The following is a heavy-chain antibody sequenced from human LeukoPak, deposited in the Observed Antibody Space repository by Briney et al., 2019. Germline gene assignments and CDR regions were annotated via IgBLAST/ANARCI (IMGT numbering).Heavy chain of an antibody. CDR2: ISSGSSYI. Sequence: PGGSLRLSCAVSGFTFSSYSMNWVRQAPGKGLEWVSSISSGSSYIYYADSVKGRFTISRDNAKNSLYLQMNSLRAEDTAVHYCARDDTAMGDYWGQGTLVTVSS. CDR3: ARDDTAMGDY. D-gene: IGHD5-18*01. V-gene: IGHV3-21*01. CDR1: GFTFSSYS. J-gene: IGHJ4*02.